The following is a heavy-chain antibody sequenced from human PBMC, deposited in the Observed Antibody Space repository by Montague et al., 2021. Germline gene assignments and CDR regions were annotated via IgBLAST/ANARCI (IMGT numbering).Heavy chain of an antibody. D-gene: IGHD3-22*01. CDR3: ARQGVYESGGFFI. J-gene: IGHJ4*02. CDR2: VFYSGAT. V-gene: IGHV4-59*02. CDR1: GFTVSSSH. Sequence: LRLSCAASGFTVSSSHMNWIRQPPGKGLEWIGSVFYSGATNYNPSLKSRVTMSADTSKNQVPLKENSVTAADMAVYYCARQGVYESGGFFIWGLGTLVTVSS.